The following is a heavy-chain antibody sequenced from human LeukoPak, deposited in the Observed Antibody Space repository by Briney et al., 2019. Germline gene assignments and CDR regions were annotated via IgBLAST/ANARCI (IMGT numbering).Heavy chain of an antibody. V-gene: IGHV1-69-2*01. CDR3: AGSSSSVPPWVYI. CDR2: VDPEDGET. CDR1: GYTFTDYY. D-gene: IGHD6-6*01. J-gene: IGHJ3*02. Sequence: GASVKVSCKASGYTFTDYYMHWVQQAPGKGLEWMGRVDPEDGETIYAEKFQGRVTITADTSTDTAYMELSSLRSEDTAVYYCAGSSSSVPPWVYIWGQGTMVTVSS.